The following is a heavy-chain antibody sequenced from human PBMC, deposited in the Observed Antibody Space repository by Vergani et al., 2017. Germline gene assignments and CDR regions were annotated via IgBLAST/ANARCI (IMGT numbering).Heavy chain of an antibody. J-gene: IGHJ6*03. CDR3: ASQPHRIAARAPYYDCMDV. CDR2: INHSGIT. CDR1: GGSFSGYY. D-gene: IGHD6-6*01. Sequence: QVHLQQWGAGLLKPSETLSLTCAVYGGSFSGYYWSWIRQPPGMGLEWIGEINHSGITNYNPSLKSRVTISVDTSKNQFSLKLSSVTAADTAVYYCASQPHRIAARAPYYDCMDVWGKGTTVTVSS. V-gene: IGHV4-34*01.